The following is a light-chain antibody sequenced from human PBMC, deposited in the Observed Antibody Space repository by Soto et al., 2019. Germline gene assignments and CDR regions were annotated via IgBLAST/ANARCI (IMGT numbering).Light chain of an antibody. CDR2: GNT. CDR3: QSYDSSLSGWV. CDR1: SSNIGANFG. V-gene: IGLV1-40*01. J-gene: IGLJ3*02. Sequence: QSVLTQPPSVSGAPGQRVTISCTGNSSNIGANFGLHWYQQLPGTAPKLLIYGNTNRPSGVPDRFSASKSGTSASLAITGLQAEDEADYYRQSYDSSLSGWVFGGGTKLTVL.